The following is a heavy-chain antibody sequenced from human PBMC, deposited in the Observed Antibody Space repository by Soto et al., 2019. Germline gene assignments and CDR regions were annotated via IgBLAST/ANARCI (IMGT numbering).Heavy chain of an antibody. CDR2: IKSKTDGGTT. CDR1: GFTFSNAW. J-gene: IGHJ3*02. D-gene: IGHD3-10*01. V-gene: IGHV3-15*01. Sequence: GGSLRLSCAASGFTFSNAWMSWVRQAPGKGLEWVGRIKSKTDGGTTDYAAPVKGRFTISRDDSKNTLYLQMNSLKTEETAVYYCTTDLLLLMYRFGELSSAFDIWGQGTMVTISS. CDR3: TTDLLLLMYRFGELSSAFDI.